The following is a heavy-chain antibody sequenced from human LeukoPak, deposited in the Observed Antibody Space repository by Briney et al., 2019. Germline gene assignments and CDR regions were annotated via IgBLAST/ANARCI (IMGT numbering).Heavy chain of an antibody. D-gene: IGHD3-10*01. J-gene: IGHJ4*02. Sequence: GGSLRLSCAASGFTFSDSAMHWVRQASGKGLEWVGRIRIKANTYATAYAASVKGRFTISRDDSKNTAYLQMNSLKTEDTAVYHCTRTGLGYYGSGSRQPFDYWGQGTLVTVSS. CDR2: IRIKANTYAT. V-gene: IGHV3-73*01. CDR3: TRTGLGYYGSGSRQPFDY. CDR1: GFTFSDSA.